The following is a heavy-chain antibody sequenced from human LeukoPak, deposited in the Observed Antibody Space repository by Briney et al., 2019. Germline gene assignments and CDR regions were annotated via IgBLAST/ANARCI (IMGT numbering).Heavy chain of an antibody. CDR1: GYSISSGYS. CDR3: ARVNDGDRYYYYYYMDV. J-gene: IGHJ6*03. V-gene: IGHV4-38-2*02. D-gene: IGHD4-17*01. CDR2: IYHSGNT. Sequence: SETLSLTCTVSGYSISSGYSWGWIRQPPGKGLEWIGSIYHSGNTYYNPSLKRRVTISVDTSKNQFSLKLSSVTAADTAVYYCARVNDGDRYYYYYYMDVWGKGTTVTVSS.